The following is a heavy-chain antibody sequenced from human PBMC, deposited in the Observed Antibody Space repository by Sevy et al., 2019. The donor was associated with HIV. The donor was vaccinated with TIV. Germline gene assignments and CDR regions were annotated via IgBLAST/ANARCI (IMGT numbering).Heavy chain of an antibody. Sequence: ASVKVSCKASGYTFTSYGISWVRQAPGQGLEWMGWISAYNGNTNYAQKLQGRVTMTTDTSTSTAYMELRSLRSDHTAVYYCARDPADCSSTSCYAKRYYYYYGMDLWGQGTTVTVSS. J-gene: IGHJ6*01. V-gene: IGHV1-18*01. CDR1: GYTFTSYG. CDR2: ISAYNGNT. D-gene: IGHD2-2*01. CDR3: ARDPADCSSTSCYAKRYYYYYGMDL.